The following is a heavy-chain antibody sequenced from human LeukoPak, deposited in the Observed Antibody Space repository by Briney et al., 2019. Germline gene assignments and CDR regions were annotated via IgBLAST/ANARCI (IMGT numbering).Heavy chain of an antibody. V-gene: IGHV4-59*08. J-gene: IGHJ4*02. CDR2: VYNSGST. CDR3: ARRSTAMGPFDY. D-gene: IGHD1-1*01. Sequence: SETLSLTCTVSVGSLSSDFWSWLRQPPGKGLEWIGDVYNSGSTNYNPSLRSRVIISVDTSKNQFSLKLASVTAADSAVYYCARRSTAMGPFDYWGQGTLVTVSA. CDR1: VGSLSSDF.